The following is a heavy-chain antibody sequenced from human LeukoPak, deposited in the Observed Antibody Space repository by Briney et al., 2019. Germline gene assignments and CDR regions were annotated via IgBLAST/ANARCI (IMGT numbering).Heavy chain of an antibody. D-gene: IGHD5-18*01. CDR1: GFTFSSHA. CDR2: ISGSGGST. V-gene: IGHV3-23*01. CDR3: AKAAGRGYNYGDYFDY. J-gene: IGHJ4*02. Sequence: GVSLRLSCAASGFTFSSHAMSWVRQAPGKGLEWVSAISGSGGSTYYADSVKGRFTISRDNSKNTLYLQMNSLRAEDTAVYYCAKAAGRGYNYGDYFDYWGQGTLVTVSS.